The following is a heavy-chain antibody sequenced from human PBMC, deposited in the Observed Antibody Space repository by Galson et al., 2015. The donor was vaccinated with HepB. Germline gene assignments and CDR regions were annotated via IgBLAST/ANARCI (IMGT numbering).Heavy chain of an antibody. CDR1: GGSISSYY. V-gene: IGHV4-59*01. D-gene: IGHD3-3*01. CDR2: IYYSGST. Sequence: SETLSLTCTVSGGSISSYYWSWIRQPPGKGLEWIGYIYYSGSTNYNPSLKSRVTISVDTSKNQFSLKLSSVTAADTAVYYCARDDVWSGIRGYGMDVWGQGTTVTVSS. J-gene: IGHJ6*02. CDR3: ARDDVWSGIRGYGMDV.